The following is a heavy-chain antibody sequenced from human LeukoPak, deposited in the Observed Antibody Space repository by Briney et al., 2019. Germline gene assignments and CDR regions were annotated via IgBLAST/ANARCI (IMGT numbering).Heavy chain of an antibody. CDR2: IKTSTGNP. Sequence: GASVKVSCKASGYIFTNYAMNWVRQAPGQGLEWMGYIKTSTGNPTYAQGFTGRFVFSLDTSVSTAYLQINNLKTEDTAVYYRARDQDVMVRGDVWGQGTMVTVSS. J-gene: IGHJ3*01. D-gene: IGHD3-10*01. CDR3: ARDQDVMVRGDV. CDR1: GYIFTNYA. V-gene: IGHV7-4-1*02.